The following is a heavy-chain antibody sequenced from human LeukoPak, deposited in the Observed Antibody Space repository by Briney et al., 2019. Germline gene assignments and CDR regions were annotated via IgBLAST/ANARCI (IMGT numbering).Heavy chain of an antibody. CDR2: ISGSGGST. J-gene: IGHJ4*02. CDR3: AKDPTMIVVVIPDY. Sequence: GGSLRLSCAASGVTFSSYAMSWVRQAPGKGREWGSGISGSGGSTYYADAVKGRFTIIRDNSKNTLYLQINSLRAEDTVVYYCAKDPTMIVVVIPDYWGQGSLVTASS. V-gene: IGHV3-23*01. D-gene: IGHD3-22*01. CDR1: GVTFSSYA.